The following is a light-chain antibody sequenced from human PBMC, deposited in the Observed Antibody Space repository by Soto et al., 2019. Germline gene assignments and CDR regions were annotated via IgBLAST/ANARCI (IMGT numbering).Light chain of an antibody. V-gene: IGKV1-9*01. Sequence: DIQLTQSPSFLSASVGDRVTITCRTSQDISSYLAWYQQKPGKAPQLLISAASTWQSGVPSRVSGSGSGTHLPPNIDRVQPAEYASDYCRQRKCYTLSFGGGTKVEI. J-gene: IGKJ4*02. CDR2: AAS. CDR1: QDISSY. CDR3: RQRKCYTLS.